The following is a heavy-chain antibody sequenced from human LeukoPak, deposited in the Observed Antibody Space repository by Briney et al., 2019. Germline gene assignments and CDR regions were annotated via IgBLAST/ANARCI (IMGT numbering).Heavy chain of an antibody. Sequence: SQTLSLTCTVSGGSISSGDYYWSWIRQPPGKGLEWIGYIYYSGSTYYNPSLKSRVTISVDTSKNQFSLKLSSVTAADTAVYYCARDEAWATVTTNPLDYWGQGTLVTVSS. CDR3: ARDEAWATVTTNPLDY. V-gene: IGHV4-30-4*08. D-gene: IGHD4-17*01. J-gene: IGHJ4*02. CDR1: GGSISSGDYY. CDR2: IYYSGST.